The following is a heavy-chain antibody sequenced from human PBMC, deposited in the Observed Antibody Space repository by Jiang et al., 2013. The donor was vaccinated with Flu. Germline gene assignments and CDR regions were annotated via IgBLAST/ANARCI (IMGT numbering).Heavy chain of an antibody. J-gene: IGHJ6*02. CDR1: GGTFSSYA. CDR2: IIPIFGTA. Sequence: SGAEVKKPGSSVKVSCKASGGTFSSYAISWVRQAPGQGLEWMGGIIPIFGTANYAQKFQGRVTITADESTSTAYMELSSLRSEDTAVYYCASMTDYCSSTSCYRYYYYYGMDVWG. V-gene: IGHV1-69*01. D-gene: IGHD2-2*02. CDR3: ASMTDYCSSTSCYRYYYYYGMDV.